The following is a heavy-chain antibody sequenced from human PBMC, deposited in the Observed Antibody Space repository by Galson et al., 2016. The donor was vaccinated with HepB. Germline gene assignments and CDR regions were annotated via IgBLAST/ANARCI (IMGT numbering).Heavy chain of an antibody. CDR2: IAPDGGEK. Sequence: SLRLSCAASGFTFSTYWLSWVRQAPGKGLEWVANIAPDGGEKYLVDSVKGRFSISRDNSKNSLNLQMNSLRGEATAGYYCARTMIRGVVRALVFDSWGQGTLVTVSS. J-gene: IGHJ4*02. CDR1: GFTFSTYW. D-gene: IGHD3-10*01. CDR3: ARTMIRGVVRALVFDS. V-gene: IGHV3-7*01.